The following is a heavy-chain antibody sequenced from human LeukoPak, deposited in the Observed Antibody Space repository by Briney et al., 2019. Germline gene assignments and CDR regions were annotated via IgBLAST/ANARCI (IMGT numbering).Heavy chain of an antibody. V-gene: IGHV3-33*01. J-gene: IGHJ2*01. D-gene: IGHD3-22*01. CDR3: VRGSYAYDSSGYYCWWFLNL. CDR1: GFNFSIYG. CDR2: IWYDGTNE. Sequence: PGGSLRLSCAASGFNFSIYGMHWVRQGPGKGLEWVAVIWYDGTNEYYADSVKGRFSISRDNSKNRLYLQMNSLRAEDTAVYYCVRGSYAYDSSGYYCWWFLNLWGRGTLVTVSS.